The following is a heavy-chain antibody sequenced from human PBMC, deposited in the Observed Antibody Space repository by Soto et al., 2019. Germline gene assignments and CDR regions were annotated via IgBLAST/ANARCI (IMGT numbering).Heavy chain of an antibody. Sequence: QLQLQESGPGLVKPSETLSLTCSVSGDPISSRSYYWGWIRQPPGRGLEWVATIYYTGSTNYNPSFANRVTIATASSKNHFSLKLSSVTAADTAVYYGARHGYFCSGTCYNPDYWGQGTLVTVSS. D-gene: IGHD3-10*01. V-gene: IGHV4-39*01. CDR3: ARHGYFCSGTCYNPDY. CDR1: GDPISSRSYY. J-gene: IGHJ4*02. CDR2: IYYTGST.